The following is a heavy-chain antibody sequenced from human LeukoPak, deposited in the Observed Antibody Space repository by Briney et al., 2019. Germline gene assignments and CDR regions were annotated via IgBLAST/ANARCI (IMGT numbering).Heavy chain of an antibody. V-gene: IGHV4-61*01. Sequence: PSETLSLTCTVSGASVSSGSYYWSWIRQPPGEGLEWIGYIYYSGSTNYNPSLKSRVTVSVDTSKNQFSLKLSSVTAADTAIYYCEIAHSSGRIIDYWGQGTLVTVSS. CDR1: GASVSSGSYY. J-gene: IGHJ4*02. D-gene: IGHD3-22*01. CDR2: IYYSGST. CDR3: EIAHSSGRIIDY.